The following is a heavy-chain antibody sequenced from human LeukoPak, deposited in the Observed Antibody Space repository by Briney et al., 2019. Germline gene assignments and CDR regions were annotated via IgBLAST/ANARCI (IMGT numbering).Heavy chain of an antibody. D-gene: IGHD6-13*01. J-gene: IGHJ4*02. CDR3: AKIDALIAAAGTADY. Sequence: PGGSLRLSCAASGFTFSSYAMSWVRQAPGKGLEWVSPISGSGGSTYYADSVKGRFTISRDNSKNTLYLQMNSLRAEDTAVYYCAKIDALIAAAGTADYWGQGTLVTVSS. CDR2: ISGSGGST. CDR1: GFTFSSYA. V-gene: IGHV3-23*01.